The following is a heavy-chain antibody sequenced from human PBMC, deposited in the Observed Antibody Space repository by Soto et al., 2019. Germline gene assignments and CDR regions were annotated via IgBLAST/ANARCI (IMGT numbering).Heavy chain of an antibody. D-gene: IGHD7-27*01. CDR2: IYDSGNT. Sequence: SETLSLTCGVSGDSITTYKWWTWVRQTPGSGLEWIRQIYDSGNTRYNPSLRSRVTISKDTSKNQLSLKLNSVTVADTAVYYCATCQLGEYYYAMDMWGQGTTVTVSS. J-gene: IGHJ6*02. V-gene: IGHV4-4*02. CDR1: GDSITTYKW. CDR3: ATCQLGEYYYAMDM.